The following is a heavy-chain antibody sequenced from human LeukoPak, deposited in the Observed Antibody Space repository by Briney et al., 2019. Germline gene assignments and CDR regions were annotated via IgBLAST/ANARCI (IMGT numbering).Heavy chain of an antibody. J-gene: IGHJ4*02. CDR1: SGSVSSSTYY. CDR3: ARLSKGRYFDYIFDY. Sequence: SETLSLTCTVSSGSVSSSTYYWGWVRQPPGKGLEWIGNIYYTGSTYYNASLRSRVILSVDTSKNQFSLKMTSVTAADTAVYYCARLSKGRYFDYIFDYWGQGALVTVSS. CDR2: IYYTGST. V-gene: IGHV4-39*01. D-gene: IGHD3-9*01.